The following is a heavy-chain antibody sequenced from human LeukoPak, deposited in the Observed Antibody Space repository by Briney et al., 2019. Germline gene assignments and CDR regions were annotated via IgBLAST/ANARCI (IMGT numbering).Heavy chain of an antibody. Sequence: ASVKVSCKASGYTFTSYAMNWVRQAPGQGLEWMGWISAYNGNTNYAQKLQGRVTMTTDTSTSTAYMELRSLRSDDTAVYYCATTKVPDDAFDIWGQGTMVTVSS. CDR1: GYTFTSYA. V-gene: IGHV1-18*01. CDR2: ISAYNGNT. D-gene: IGHD1-14*01. J-gene: IGHJ3*02. CDR3: ATTKVPDDAFDI.